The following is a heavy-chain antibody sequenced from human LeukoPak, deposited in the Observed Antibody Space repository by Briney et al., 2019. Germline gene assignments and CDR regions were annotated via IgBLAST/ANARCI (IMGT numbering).Heavy chain of an antibody. CDR3: AKPMYYYDSSGYHDDAFDI. V-gene: IGHV3-30*02. Sequence: DSVKGRFTISRDNSKNTLYLQMNSLRPEDTAVYYCAKPMYYYDSSGYHDDAFDIWGQGTMVTVSS. J-gene: IGHJ3*02. D-gene: IGHD3-22*01.